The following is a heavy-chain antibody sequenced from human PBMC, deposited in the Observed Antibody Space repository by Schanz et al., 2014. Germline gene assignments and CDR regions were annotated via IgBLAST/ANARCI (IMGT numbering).Heavy chain of an antibody. CDR2: ISAYTNNT. CDR3: ARDRRRYCSTASCLHDNWFDP. Sequence: QGQLVQSGPEVKEPGASVKVSCEASRYTFNTYGLNWVRQAPGQGLEWMGWISAYTNNTNYAQKVQGRVTMTTDTSPGTAYMKLMSLRSDDTSVYYCARDRRRYCSTASCLHDNWFDPWGQGTLVIVSS. V-gene: IGHV1-18*01. CDR1: RYTFNTYG. J-gene: IGHJ5*02. D-gene: IGHD2-2*01.